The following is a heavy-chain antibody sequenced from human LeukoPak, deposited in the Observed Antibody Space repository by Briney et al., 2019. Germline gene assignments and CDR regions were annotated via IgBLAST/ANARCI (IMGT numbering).Heavy chain of an antibody. CDR3: AKEAQYYYDSSGYYDY. V-gene: IGHV3-21*01. D-gene: IGHD3-22*01. Sequence: PGGSLRLSCAASGFTFSNYRMNWVRQAPGKGLEWVSSISSSSSYIYYADSVKGRFTISRDNAKNSLYLQMNSLRAEDTAVYYCAKEAQYYYDSSGYYDYWGQGTPVTASS. CDR1: GFTFSNYR. J-gene: IGHJ4*02. CDR2: ISSSSSYI.